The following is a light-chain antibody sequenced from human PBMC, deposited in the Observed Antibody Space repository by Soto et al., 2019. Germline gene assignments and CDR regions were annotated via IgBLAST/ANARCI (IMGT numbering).Light chain of an antibody. Sequence: EIVMTQSPATLSVSPGERATLSCRASQSVSSNLAWYQQKPGQAPRLLIYGASNRATGIPDRFSGSGSGTDFTLTISGLEPEDFAVYYCQQYGTSLFTFGGGTRVEIK. J-gene: IGKJ4*01. CDR1: QSVSSN. CDR2: GAS. V-gene: IGKV3-20*01. CDR3: QQYGTSLFT.